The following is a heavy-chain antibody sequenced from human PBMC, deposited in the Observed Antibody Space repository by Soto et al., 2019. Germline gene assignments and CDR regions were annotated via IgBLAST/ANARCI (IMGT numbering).Heavy chain of an antibody. CDR1: GGSISNYY. V-gene: IGHV4-59*01. J-gene: IGHJ4*02. Sequence: QVQLQESGPGLVKPSETLSLTCTVSGGSISNYYWSWIRQPPGKGLEWIGYIYYTGSTNYNPSLKSRVTISVDTSENQFSLRLSSVTAADTAIYYCARGRHGLDYWGKGTLVTVSS. CDR2: IYYTGST. D-gene: IGHD6-19*01. CDR3: ARGRHGLDY.